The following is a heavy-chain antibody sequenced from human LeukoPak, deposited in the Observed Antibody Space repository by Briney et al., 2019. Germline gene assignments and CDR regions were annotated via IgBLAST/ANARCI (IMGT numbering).Heavy chain of an antibody. D-gene: IGHD2-2*01. CDR3: ARAFIVIVPAAYNQPMDV. V-gene: IGHV3-30-3*01. Sequence: PGRSLRLSCAASGITFRSYSMHWVRQAPGKGLEWVAVIAYDGSSEYYADSVKGRFTISRDNSKNTLYLQMNSLRAEDTAVYYCARAFIVIVPAAYNQPMDVWGQGTTVTVSS. CDR1: GITFRSYS. J-gene: IGHJ6*02. CDR2: IAYDGSSE.